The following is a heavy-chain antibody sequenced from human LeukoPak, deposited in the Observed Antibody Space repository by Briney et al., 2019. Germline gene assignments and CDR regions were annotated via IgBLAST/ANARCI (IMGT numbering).Heavy chain of an antibody. D-gene: IGHD7-27*01. CDR3: LKDLTGTWSFDH. J-gene: IGHJ4*02. CDR2: ISVNGDKT. V-gene: IGHV3-64D*06. CDR1: GFTFSGHF. Sequence: PGRSLRLSCSASGFTFSGHFMHWVRQAPGKGLEYVSSISVNGDKTLYAESVKGRFTISRDNSKNTLYLQLSSLRLEDTAIYYCLKDLTGTWSFDHWGQGTLLTVSS.